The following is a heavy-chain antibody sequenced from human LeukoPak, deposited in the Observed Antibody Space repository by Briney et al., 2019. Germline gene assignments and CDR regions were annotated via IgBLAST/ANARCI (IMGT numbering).Heavy chain of an antibody. CDR2: IRYDGSNK. J-gene: IGHJ6*03. V-gene: IGHV3-30*02. D-gene: IGHD4-23*01. Sequence: GESLKISCAASGFTFSSYGMHWVRQAPGKGLEWVAFIRYDGSNKYYADSVKGRFTISRDNSKNTLYLQMNSLRAEDTAVYYCAKAAYGGNSNYYYMDVWGKGTTVTVSS. CDR1: GFTFSSYG. CDR3: AKAAYGGNSNYYYMDV.